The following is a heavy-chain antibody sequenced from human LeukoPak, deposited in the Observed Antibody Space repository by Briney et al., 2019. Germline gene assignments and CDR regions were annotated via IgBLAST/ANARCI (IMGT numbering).Heavy chain of an antibody. CDR1: GGTFSSYA. CDR2: IIPIFGTA. V-gene: IGHV1-69*05. D-gene: IGHD3-3*01. J-gene: IGHJ4*02. Sequence: GASVKVSCKASGGTFSSYAISWVRQAPGQGLEWMGGIIPIFGTANYAQKFQGRVTITTDESTSTAYMELSSPRSEDTAVYYCARGSRATYYDFWSGYYVLDYWGQGTLVTVSS. CDR3: ARGSRATYYDFWSGYYVLDY.